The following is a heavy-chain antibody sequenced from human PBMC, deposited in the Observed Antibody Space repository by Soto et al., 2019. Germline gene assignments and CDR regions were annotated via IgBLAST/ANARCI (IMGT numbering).Heavy chain of an antibody. CDR3: ARGESMIVVDAYWYDP. CDR2: VIPIFGTA. Sequence: SAKVSCKASGGTFSSYAISWVRQAPVQGLEWMGGVIPIFGTANYAQKLQGRVTITADKSTSTSYMELMSLISDDTAVYYCARGESMIVVDAYWYDPWGHGTLVKVSS. CDR1: GGTFSSYA. V-gene: IGHV1-69*06. D-gene: IGHD3-22*01. J-gene: IGHJ5*02.